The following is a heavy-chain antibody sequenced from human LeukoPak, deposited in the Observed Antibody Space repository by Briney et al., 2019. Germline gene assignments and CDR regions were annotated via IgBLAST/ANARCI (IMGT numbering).Heavy chain of an antibody. V-gene: IGHV1-8*01. J-gene: IGHJ6*03. CDR1: EYTFTSYD. CDR2: MNPNSGNT. D-gene: IGHD3-10*01. Sequence: ASVKVSCKASEYTFTSYDINWVRQATGQGLEWMGWMNPNSGNTVYAQKFQGRVTMTRDTSISTAYMELSSLRAEDTAVFYCAKGLSTSGYYYYYMDVWGKGTTVTVSS. CDR3: AKGLSTSGYYYYYMDV.